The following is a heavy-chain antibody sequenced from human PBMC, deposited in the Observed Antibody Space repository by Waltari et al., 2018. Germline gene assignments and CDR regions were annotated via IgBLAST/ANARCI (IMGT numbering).Heavy chain of an antibody. CDR2: IIPIFGTA. Sequence: QVQLVQSGAEVKKPGSSVKVSCKASGGTLSSHAISWVRPAPGQGLEWMGGIIPIFGTANYAQKFQGRVTITADESTSTAYMELSSLRSEDTAVYYCARVSLKHDSSGYYYWGQGTLVTVSS. CDR3: ARVSLKHDSSGYYY. D-gene: IGHD3-22*01. V-gene: IGHV1-69*13. J-gene: IGHJ4*02. CDR1: GGTLSSHA.